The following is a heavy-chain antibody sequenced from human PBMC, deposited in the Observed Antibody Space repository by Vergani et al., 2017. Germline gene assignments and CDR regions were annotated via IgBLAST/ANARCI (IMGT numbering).Heavy chain of an antibody. CDR3: ARGGGYSDAFDY. V-gene: IGHV3-21*05. J-gene: IGHJ4*01. Sequence: EVQLLESGGGLVQPGGSLRLSCAASGFTFSSYSMNWVRQAPGKGLEWVSYISSSSSYIYYADSVKGGFTISRDNAKNSLYLQMNSLRAEDTAVYYCARGGGYSDAFDYWGQGTLVTVSS. CDR2: ISSSSSYI. CDR1: GFTFSSYS. D-gene: IGHD5-18*01.